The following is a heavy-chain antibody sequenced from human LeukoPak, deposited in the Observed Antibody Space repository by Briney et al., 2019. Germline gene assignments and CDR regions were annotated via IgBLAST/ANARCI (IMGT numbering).Heavy chain of an antibody. CDR1: GYTFTRYD. V-gene: IGHV1-8*01. CDR2: MNPNSGNT. D-gene: IGHD6-19*01. J-gene: IGHJ5*02. Sequence: ASVKVSCKASGYTFTRYDINWVRQATGQGLEWMGWMNPNSGNTGYAQKFQGRVTMTRNTSISTAYMELSSLRSEDTAVYYCARRIWDNSGWYSGHWCDPWGQGTLVTVSS. CDR3: ARRIWDNSGWYSGHWCDP.